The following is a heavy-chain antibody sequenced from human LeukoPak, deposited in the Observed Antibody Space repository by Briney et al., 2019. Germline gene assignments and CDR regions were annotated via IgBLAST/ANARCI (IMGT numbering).Heavy chain of an antibody. Sequence: KAGGSLRLSCAASGFTFSSYSMNWVRQAPGKGLEWVSSISSSSSYIYYADSVKGRFTISRDNAKNSLYLQMNSLRAEDTAVYYCARNKRVTIFGVVMDAFDIWGQGTMVTVSS. V-gene: IGHV3-21*04. D-gene: IGHD3-3*01. CDR2: ISSSSSYI. CDR3: ARNKRVTIFGVVMDAFDI. CDR1: GFTFSSYS. J-gene: IGHJ3*02.